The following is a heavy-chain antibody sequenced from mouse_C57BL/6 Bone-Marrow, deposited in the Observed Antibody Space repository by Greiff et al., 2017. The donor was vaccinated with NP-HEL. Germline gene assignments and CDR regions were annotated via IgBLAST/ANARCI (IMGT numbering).Heavy chain of an antibody. CDR3: ARSDYGNYLAY. D-gene: IGHD2-1*01. Sequence: QVQLQQSGAELVRPGTSVKMSCKASGYTFTNYWIGWAKQRPGHGLEWIGDIYPGGGYTNYNEKFKGKATLTADKSSSTAYMQFSSLTSEDSAIYYCARSDYGNYLAYWGQGTLVTVSA. CDR1: GYTFTNYW. CDR2: IYPGGGYT. J-gene: IGHJ3*01. V-gene: IGHV1-63*01.